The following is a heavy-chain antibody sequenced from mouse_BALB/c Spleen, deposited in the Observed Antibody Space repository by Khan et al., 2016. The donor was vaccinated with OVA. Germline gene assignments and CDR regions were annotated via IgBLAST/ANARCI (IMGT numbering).Heavy chain of an antibody. D-gene: IGHD1-1*01. J-gene: IGHJ2*01. V-gene: IGHV5-9-3*01. CDR1: GFIFSRYS. CDR2: ISTGGTYT. Sequence: VQLVESGGGLVKPGGSLKLSCVASGFIFSRYSMSWVRQTPEKRLEWVASISTGGTYTYYPDSVKGRFTLSRDNADNTLYLQMNSLRSEDTASYYCARHEDYYGSRPYFDYWGQGTTLTVSS. CDR3: ARHEDYYGSRPYFDY.